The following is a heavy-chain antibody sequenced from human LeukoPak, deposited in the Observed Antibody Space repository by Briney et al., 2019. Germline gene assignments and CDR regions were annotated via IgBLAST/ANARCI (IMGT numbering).Heavy chain of an antibody. Sequence: SETLSLTCTDSGASVSSYYWSWIRQPPGKGLEWIGYIFYRGNTNYNPSLKSRVTLSIETSKNQFSLKLTSVTAADTAVYYCTRRVHDNGGSLYHFHQWGQGPLVSVSS. V-gene: IGHV4-59*08. CDR3: TRRVHDNGGSLYHFHQ. CDR2: IFYRGNT. J-gene: IGHJ1*01. CDR1: GASVSSYY. D-gene: IGHD4-23*01.